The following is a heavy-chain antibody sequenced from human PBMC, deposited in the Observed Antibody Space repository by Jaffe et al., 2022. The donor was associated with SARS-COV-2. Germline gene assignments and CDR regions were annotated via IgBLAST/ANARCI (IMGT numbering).Heavy chain of an antibody. Sequence: EVQLVESEGGLVQPGGSLRLSCAASGFTFSTYWMTWVRQAPGKGLEWVANIKQDGSEKYYVDSVKGRFTISRDNAKNSLYLQMNSLRAEDTAVYYCARTPPAGHHDYWGQGTLVTVSS. CDR2: IKQDGSEK. V-gene: IGHV3-7*03. CDR3: ARTPPAGHHDY. CDR1: GFTFSTYW. D-gene: IGHD6-13*01. J-gene: IGHJ4*02.